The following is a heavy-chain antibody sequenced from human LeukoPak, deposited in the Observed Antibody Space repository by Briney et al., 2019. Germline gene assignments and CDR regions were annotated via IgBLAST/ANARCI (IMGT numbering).Heavy chain of an antibody. V-gene: IGHV4-4*07. J-gene: IGHJ6*03. CDR3: ARTYCSSTSCYNRGYYYYYYMDV. D-gene: IGHD2-2*02. Sequence: PSETLSLTCTVSGGSISSYYWSWIRQPAGKELEWIGRIYTSGSTNYNPSLKSRVTMSVDTSKNQFSLKLSSVTAADTAVYYCARTYCSSTSCYNRGYYYYYYMDVWGKGTTVTVSS. CDR1: GGSISSYY. CDR2: IYTSGST.